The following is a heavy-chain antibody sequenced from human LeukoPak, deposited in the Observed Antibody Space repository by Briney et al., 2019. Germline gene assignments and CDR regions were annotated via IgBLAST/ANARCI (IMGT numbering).Heavy chain of an antibody. CDR3: ARGGSGYANTWFDP. Sequence: SQTLSLTCTVSGGSISSGGYYWSWIRQPPGKGLEWIGYIYYSGSTNYNPSLKSRVTISVDTSKNQFSLKLSSVTAADTAVYYCARGGSGYANTWFDPWGQGTLVTVSS. CDR1: GGSISSGGYY. CDR2: IYYSGST. V-gene: IGHV4-61*08. D-gene: IGHD5-12*01. J-gene: IGHJ5*02.